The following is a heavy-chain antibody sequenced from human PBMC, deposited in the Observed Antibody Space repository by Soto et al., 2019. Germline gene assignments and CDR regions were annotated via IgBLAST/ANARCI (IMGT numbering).Heavy chain of an antibody. Sequence: DAVKVSCKASGYTFTSYDINWVRQATGQGLEWMGWMNPNSGNTGYAQKFQGRVTMTRNTSISTAYMELSSLRSEDTAVYYCARQKITIFGVAHYGMDVWGQGTTVTISS. CDR3: ARQKITIFGVAHYGMDV. V-gene: IGHV1-8*01. CDR1: GYTFTSYD. CDR2: MNPNSGNT. J-gene: IGHJ6*02. D-gene: IGHD3-3*01.